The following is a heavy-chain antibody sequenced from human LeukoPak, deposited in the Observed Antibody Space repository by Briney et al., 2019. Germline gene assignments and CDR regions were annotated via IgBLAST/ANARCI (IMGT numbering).Heavy chain of an antibody. D-gene: IGHD6-13*01. J-gene: IGHJ4*02. Sequence: GGSLRLSCAASGFTFSSYDMSWVRQAPGKGLEWVSGISGSGGRTYYADSVKGRFTISRDNSKNTLYLQMNSLRAEDTAVYYCAKDREASIAAAGTFDYWGQGTLVTVSS. CDR2: ISGSGGRT. V-gene: IGHV3-23*01. CDR3: AKDREASIAAAGTFDY. CDR1: GFTFSSYD.